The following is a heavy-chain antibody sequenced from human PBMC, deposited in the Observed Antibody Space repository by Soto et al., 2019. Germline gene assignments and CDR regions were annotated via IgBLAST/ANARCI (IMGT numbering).Heavy chain of an antibody. CDR3: ARGLRNYNYYYYGMDV. Sequence: ASVKVSCKASGYTFTSYGISWVRQAPGQGLEWMGWISAYNGNTNYAQKLQGRVTMTTDTSTSTAYMELRSLRSDDTAVYYCARGLRNYNYYYYGMDVWGQGTTVTVSS. J-gene: IGHJ6*02. CDR1: GYTFTSYG. D-gene: IGHD1-7*01. V-gene: IGHV1-18*01. CDR2: ISAYNGNT.